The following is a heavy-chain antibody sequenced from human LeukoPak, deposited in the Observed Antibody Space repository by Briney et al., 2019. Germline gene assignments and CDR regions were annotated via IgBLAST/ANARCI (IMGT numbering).Heavy chain of an antibody. CDR3: ARGDSSSWYNPINWFDP. J-gene: IGHJ5*02. V-gene: IGHV1-18*01. Sequence: APVKVSCKASVYTFTSYGISWVRQAAGQRLEELGWISAYNGNTNYAQKLQGRVTMTTDTSTSTAYMELRSLRSDDTAVYYCARGDSSSWYNPINWFDPWGQGTLVTVSS. CDR1: VYTFTSYG. CDR2: ISAYNGNT. D-gene: IGHD6-13*01.